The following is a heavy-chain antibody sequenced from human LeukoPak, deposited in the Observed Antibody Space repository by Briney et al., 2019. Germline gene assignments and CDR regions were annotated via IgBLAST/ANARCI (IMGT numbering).Heavy chain of an antibody. CDR2: ISSSSSYI. CDR3: ARRLGYCSSTSCYTSLAEKYYFDY. Sequence: GGSLRLSCAASGFTFSSYSMSWVRQAPGKGLEWVSSISSSSSYIYYADSVKGRFTISRDNAKNSLYLQMNSLRAEDTAVYYCARRLGYCSSTSCYTSLAEKYYFDYWGQGTLVTVSS. V-gene: IGHV3-21*04. J-gene: IGHJ4*02. D-gene: IGHD2-2*02. CDR1: GFTFSSYS.